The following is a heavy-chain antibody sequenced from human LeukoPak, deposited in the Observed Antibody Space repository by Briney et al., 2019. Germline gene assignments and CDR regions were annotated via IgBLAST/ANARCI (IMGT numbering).Heavy chain of an antibody. D-gene: IGHD2-2*01. CDR3: ARFGSYCSSTSCPLDY. V-gene: IGHV3-21*01. CDR2: ISSSSSYI. J-gene: IGHJ4*02. CDR1: GSSFGGYA. Sequence: PGGSLRLSCAASGSSFGGYAMNWVRQAPGKGLEWVSSISSSSSYIYYADSVKGRFTISRDNAKDSLYLQMNSLRAEDTAVYYCARFGSYCSSTSCPLDYWGQGTLVTVSS.